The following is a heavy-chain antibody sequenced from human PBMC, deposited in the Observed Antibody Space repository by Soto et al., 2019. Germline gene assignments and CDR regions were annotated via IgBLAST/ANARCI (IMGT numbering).Heavy chain of an antibody. CDR2: ISSSSSYI. D-gene: IGHD5-12*01. V-gene: IGHV3-21*01. CDR3: ASLVEIASIYDY. J-gene: IGHJ4*01. CDR1: GFTFSSYS. Sequence: SGGSLRLSCAASGFTFSSYSMNWVRQAPGKGLEWVSSISSSSSYIYYADSVKGRFTISRDNAKNSLYLQMNSLRAEDTAVYYCASLVEIASIYDYWGQGTLVTVSS.